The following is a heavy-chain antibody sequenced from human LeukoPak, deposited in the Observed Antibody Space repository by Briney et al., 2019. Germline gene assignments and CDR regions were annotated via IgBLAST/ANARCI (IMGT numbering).Heavy chain of an antibody. D-gene: IGHD3-22*01. CDR1: GFTFSSYW. CDR3: ARGGYYDSSAYFDY. J-gene: IGHJ4*02. Sequence: GGSLRLSCAASGFTFSSYWMSWVRQAPGKGLEWVANIKQDGSEKYYVDSVMGRFTISRDNAKNSLYLQMNSLRAEDTAVYYCARGGYYDSSAYFDYWGQGTLVTVSS. CDR2: IKQDGSEK. V-gene: IGHV3-7*01.